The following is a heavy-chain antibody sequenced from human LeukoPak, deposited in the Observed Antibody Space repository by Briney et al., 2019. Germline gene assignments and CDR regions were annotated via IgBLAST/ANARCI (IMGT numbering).Heavy chain of an antibody. V-gene: IGHV3-9*01. CDR3: AKVPSGSYSWGGYFDY. J-gene: IGHJ4*02. CDR2: ISWNSGSI. Sequence: GGSLRLSCAASGFTFDDYAMHWVRQAPGKGLEWVSGISWNSGSIGYADSVKGRFTISRDNAKNSLYLQMNSLRAEDTALYYCAKVPSGSYSWGGYFDYWGQGTLVTVSS. D-gene: IGHD1-26*01. CDR1: GFTFDDYA.